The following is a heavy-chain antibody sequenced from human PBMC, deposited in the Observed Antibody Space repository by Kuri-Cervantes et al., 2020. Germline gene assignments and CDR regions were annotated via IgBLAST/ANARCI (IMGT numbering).Heavy chain of an antibody. CDR1: GFTFSSYG. J-gene: IGHJ4*02. D-gene: IGHD6-19*01. CDR2: IWYDGSRK. V-gene: IGHV3-33*01. Sequence: GESLKISCAASGFTFSSYGMHWVRLTPGKGLEWVAIIWYDGSRKSYVDSVKGRFTISRDNFKNTLSLQMNSLRAEDTAVYYCARVREQWLWGSYYYDCWGQGTLVTVSS. CDR3: ARVREQWLWGSYYYDC.